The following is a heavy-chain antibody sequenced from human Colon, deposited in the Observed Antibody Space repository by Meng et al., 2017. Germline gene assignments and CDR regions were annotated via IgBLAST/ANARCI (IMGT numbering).Heavy chain of an antibody. J-gene: IGHJ4*02. D-gene: IGHD2-15*01. CDR2: IYYTGST. V-gene: IGHV4-59*11. CDR3: AKYDRPPYCFEY. Sequence: QVRWPGSGQGFLNPSQTLSLPCTGSGGSISVHYWSSIRQSPGRGLEWIAYIYYTGSTNYNPSFKSRATISVDTSKNQFSLNLASVTAADTAVYYCAKYDRPPYCFEYWGQGTLVTVSS. CDR1: GGSISVHY.